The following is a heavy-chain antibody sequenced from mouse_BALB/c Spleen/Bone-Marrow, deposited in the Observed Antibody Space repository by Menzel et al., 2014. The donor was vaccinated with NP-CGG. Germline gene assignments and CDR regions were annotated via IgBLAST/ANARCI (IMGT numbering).Heavy chain of an antibody. CDR1: GFSLTGYG. CDR3: ARGGNYYAMDY. J-gene: IGHJ4*01. CDR2: IWGDGST. Sequence: VHLVESGPGLVSPSQSLSITCTVSGFSLTGYGVNWVRQPPGKGLEWLGMIWGDGSTDYNSALKSRLSISKDNSKSQVFLKMNSLQTDDTARYYCARGGNYYAMDYWGQGTSVTVSS. V-gene: IGHV2-6-7*01. D-gene: IGHD2-1*01.